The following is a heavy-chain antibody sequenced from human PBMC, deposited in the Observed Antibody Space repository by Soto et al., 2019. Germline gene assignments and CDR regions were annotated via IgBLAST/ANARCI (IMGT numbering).Heavy chain of an antibody. CDR1: GFTFSMFS. J-gene: IGHJ5*02. V-gene: IGHV3-64D*06. CDR3: VHPRSTVQIPPT. D-gene: IGHD4-17*01. Sequence: GGSLRLSCSASGFTFSMFSMHWVRQAPGKGLEYVSGISSNGDSTYYADSVMGRFTISRDNSKNTLFLQMSSLRAVDTAVYYCVHPRSTVQIPPTWGQGTLVTVSS. CDR2: ISSNGDST.